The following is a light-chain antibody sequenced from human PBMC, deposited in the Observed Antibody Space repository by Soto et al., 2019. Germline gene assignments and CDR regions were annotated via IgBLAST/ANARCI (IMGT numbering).Light chain of an antibody. CDR3: QQYSSRST. Sequence: IHVTHSPCPLPASVGDRVTITCRASQSVSNWLAWYQQKPGKAPNLLIYDASSLQSGVPSRFSGSAFGTEFTLTISSLKPGDFATYYCQQYSSRSTFGQGTKVDIK. CDR1: QSVSNW. J-gene: IGKJ1*01. V-gene: IGKV1-5*01. CDR2: DAS.